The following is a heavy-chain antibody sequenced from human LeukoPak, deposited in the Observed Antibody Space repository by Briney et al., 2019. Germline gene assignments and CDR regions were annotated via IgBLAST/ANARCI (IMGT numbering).Heavy chain of an antibody. J-gene: IGHJ6*03. CDR1: GFTFTDYS. CDR2: ISTVSTYT. V-gene: IGHV3-21*01. CDR3: ARDGSGFYLYYYMDV. Sequence: GGSLRLSCAASGFTFTDYSMTWVRQAPGKGLEWVSSISTVSTYTFYSDSAKGRFTINRDNAKNTLYLQMSSLSAEDTGVYYCARDGSGFYLYYYMDVWGRGTTVTVSS. D-gene: IGHD6-25*01.